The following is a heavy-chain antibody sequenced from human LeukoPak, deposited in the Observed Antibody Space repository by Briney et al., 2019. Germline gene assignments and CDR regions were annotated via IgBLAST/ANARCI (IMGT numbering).Heavy chain of an antibody. CDR3: ARERLSIAAAGTWAFDI. D-gene: IGHD6-13*01. CDR1: GYTFTGYY. Sequence: GPVKVSCKASGYTFTGYYMHWVRQAPGQGLEWMGWINPNSGGTNYAQKFQGRVTMTRDTSISTAYMELSRLRSDDTAVYYCARERLSIAAAGTWAFDIWGQGTMVTVSS. CDR2: INPNSGGT. J-gene: IGHJ3*02. V-gene: IGHV1-2*02.